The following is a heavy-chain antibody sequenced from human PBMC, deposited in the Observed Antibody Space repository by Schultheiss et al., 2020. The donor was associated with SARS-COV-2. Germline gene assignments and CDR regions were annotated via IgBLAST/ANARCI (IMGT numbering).Heavy chain of an antibody. Sequence: GGSLRLSCAASGFTFSSYAMHWVRQAPGKGLEWVAVISYDGSNKYYADSVKGRFTISRDNSKNTLYLQMNSLRAEDTAVYYCARVEEGYYDSSGLFDYWGQGTLVTVSS. CDR1: GFTFSSYA. V-gene: IGHV3-30*04. CDR3: ARVEEGYYDSSGLFDY. J-gene: IGHJ4*02. CDR2: ISYDGSNK. D-gene: IGHD3-22*01.